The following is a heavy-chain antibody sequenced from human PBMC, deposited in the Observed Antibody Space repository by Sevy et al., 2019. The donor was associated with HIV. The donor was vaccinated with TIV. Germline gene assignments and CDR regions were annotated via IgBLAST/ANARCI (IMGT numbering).Heavy chain of an antibody. CDR3: ARRGIAVAGAYYYYGMDV. Sequence: SLKGRFTASRDNAKNSLYLQMNSLRAEDTAVYYCARRGIAVAGAYYYYGMDVWGQGTTVTVSS. V-gene: IGHV3-21*01. J-gene: IGHJ6*02. D-gene: IGHD6-19*01.